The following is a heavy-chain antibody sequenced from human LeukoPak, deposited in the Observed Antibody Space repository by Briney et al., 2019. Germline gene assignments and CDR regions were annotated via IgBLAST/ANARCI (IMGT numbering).Heavy chain of an antibody. CDR2: ISYDGSNK. V-gene: IGHV3-30*18. J-gene: IGHJ5*02. CDR3: AKDLKDYDILTGYRTYNWFDP. CDR1: GFTFSSYG. Sequence: GRSLRLSCAASGFTFSSYGMHWVRQAPGMGLEWVAVISYDGSNKYYADSVKGRFTISRDNSKNTLYLQMNSLRAEDTAVYYCAKDLKDYDILTGYRTYNWFDPWGQGTLVTVSS. D-gene: IGHD3-9*01.